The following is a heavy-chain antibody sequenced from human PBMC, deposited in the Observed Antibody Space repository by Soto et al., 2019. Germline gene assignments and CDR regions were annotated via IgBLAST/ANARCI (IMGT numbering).Heavy chain of an antibody. D-gene: IGHD3-9*01. CDR2: ISYDGSNK. CDR1: GFTFSSYA. CDR3: ARDLSFYDILTGYQRPYYYYGMDV. V-gene: IGHV3-30-3*01. Sequence: QVQLVESGGGVVQPGRSLRLSCAASGFTFSSYAMHWVRQAPGKGLEWVAVISYDGSNKYYADSVKGRFTISRDNSKNTLYLQMNSLRAEDTAVYYCARDLSFYDILTGYQRPYYYYGMDVW. J-gene: IGHJ6*01.